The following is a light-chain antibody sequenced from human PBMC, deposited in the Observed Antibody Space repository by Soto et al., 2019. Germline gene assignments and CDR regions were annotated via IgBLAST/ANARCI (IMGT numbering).Light chain of an antibody. CDR2: SNN. V-gene: IGLV1-47*02. CDR1: SSNIGSNF. CDR3: AAWDDSLSGRL. J-gene: IGLJ2*01. Sequence: QPVLTQPPSASGTPGQRVTISCSGSSSNIGSNFVYWYQQLPGTAPKLLIHSNNQRPSGVPDRFSGSKSGTSASLAISGLRSEDEADYYCAAWDDSLSGRLFGGGTKLTVL.